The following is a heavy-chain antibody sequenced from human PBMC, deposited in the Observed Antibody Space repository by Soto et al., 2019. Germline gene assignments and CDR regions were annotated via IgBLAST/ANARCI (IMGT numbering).Heavy chain of an antibody. CDR3: ARVCCGKYQLLIGWFDP. V-gene: IGHV3-11*01. D-gene: IGHD2-2*01. CDR1: GFTFSDYY. Sequence: PGGSLRLSCAASGFTFSDYYMSWIRQAPGKGLEWVSYISSSGSTIYYADSVKGRFTISRDNAKNSLYLQMNSLRAEDTAVYYCARVCCGKYQLLIGWFDPWGQGTLVTVSS. CDR2: ISSSGSTI. J-gene: IGHJ5*02.